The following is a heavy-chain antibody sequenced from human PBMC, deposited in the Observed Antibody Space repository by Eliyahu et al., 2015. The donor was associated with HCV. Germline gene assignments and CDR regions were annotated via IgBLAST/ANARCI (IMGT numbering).Heavy chain of an antibody. J-gene: IGHJ1*01. D-gene: IGHD3-22*01. Sequence: QLQLQESGPGLVKPSETLSLTCTVSGXSIXSSSYYWGWIRLPPGKGLEWIGSIYYSGSTYYNPSLKSRVTISVDTSKKQFSLKLSSVTAADTAVYYCARHAPPGYYDNSGYYQYFQQWGQGTLVTVSS. CDR3: ARHAPPGYYDNSGYYQYFQQ. CDR1: GXSIXSSSYY. CDR2: IYYSGST. V-gene: IGHV4-39*01.